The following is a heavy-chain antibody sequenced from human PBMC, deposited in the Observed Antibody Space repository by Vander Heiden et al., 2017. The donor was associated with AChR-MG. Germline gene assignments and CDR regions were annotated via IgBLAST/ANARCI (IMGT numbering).Heavy chain of an antibody. CDR2: INHSAST. J-gene: IGHJ4*02. V-gene: IGHV4-34*01. CDR1: GGSFSGYY. D-gene: IGHD6-13*01. Sequence: QVQLQQWGAGLLKPSETLSLTCAVYGGSFSGYYLTWIGQHQGNGLEWIGQINHSASTNYNPSLKSRVTISVDTSKNQFSLKRSSVTAADTAVYYCARQYSSSWSTTYYFDDWGQGTLVTVSS. CDR3: ARQYSSSWSTTYYFDD.